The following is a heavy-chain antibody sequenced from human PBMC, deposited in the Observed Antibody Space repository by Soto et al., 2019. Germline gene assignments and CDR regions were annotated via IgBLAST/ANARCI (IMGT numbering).Heavy chain of an antibody. D-gene: IGHD3-16*01. Sequence: QGQLEQSGAEVRKPGSSVKVSCKASGGSFSSYAISWVRQAPGQGLEWMGGIVPVLGTSQSAQKLQGRVTFSTDDSTTTAYMELSSLRSEDTAVYYCARDSPGGGYYYGMDVWGQGTTVTVSS. CDR2: IVPVLGTS. CDR1: GGSFSSYA. V-gene: IGHV1-69*01. CDR3: ARDSPGGGYYYGMDV. J-gene: IGHJ6*02.